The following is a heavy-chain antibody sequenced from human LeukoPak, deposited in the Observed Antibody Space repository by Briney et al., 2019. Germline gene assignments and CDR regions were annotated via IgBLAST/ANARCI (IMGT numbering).Heavy chain of an antibody. Sequence: GGSLRLSCAASGFTFSSYSMNWVRQAPGKGLEWVSSISSSSSYIYYADSVKGRFTISRDNAKNSLYLQMNSLRAEDTAVHYCARDTKYCSGGSCYPHWGQGTLVTVSS. D-gene: IGHD2-15*01. CDR3: ARDTKYCSGGSCYPH. J-gene: IGHJ4*02. CDR2: ISSSSSYI. CDR1: GFTFSSYS. V-gene: IGHV3-21*01.